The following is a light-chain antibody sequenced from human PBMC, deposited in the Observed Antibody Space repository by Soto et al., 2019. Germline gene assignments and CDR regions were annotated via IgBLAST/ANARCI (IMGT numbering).Light chain of an antibody. CDR1: QSVSSN. Sequence: EIVMTQSPATLSVSPGERATLSCRASQSVSSNLAWYQQKPGQAPRLLIYGASTRATGIPARFSGRGSATEFTLTISSLQSEDCAVYYCQQCNDWPHTFGQGTKRESK. CDR2: GAS. V-gene: IGKV3-15*01. J-gene: IGKJ2*01. CDR3: QQCNDWPHT.